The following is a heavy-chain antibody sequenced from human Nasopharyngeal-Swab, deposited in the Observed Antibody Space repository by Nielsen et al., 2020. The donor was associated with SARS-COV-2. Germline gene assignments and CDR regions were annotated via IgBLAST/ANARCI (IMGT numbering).Heavy chain of an antibody. J-gene: IGHJ4*02. V-gene: IGHV3-48*02. CDR3: ARDPAYYFGSGSYYPDY. CDR1: GFTFSSYS. Sequence: GESLKISCAASGFTFSSYSMNWVRQAPGKGLEWVSYISSSSSSIYYADSVKGRFTISRDNAKNSLCLQMGSLRDEDSAVYYCARDPAYYFGSGSYYPDYWGQGTLVTVSS. CDR2: ISSSSSSI. D-gene: IGHD3-10*01.